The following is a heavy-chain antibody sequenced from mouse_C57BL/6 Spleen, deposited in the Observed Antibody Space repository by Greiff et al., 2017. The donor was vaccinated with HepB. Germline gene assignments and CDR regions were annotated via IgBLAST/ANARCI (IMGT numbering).Heavy chain of an antibody. J-gene: IGHJ2*01. CDR1: GYAFTNYL. CDR2: INPGSGGT. Sequence: QVQLQQSGAELVRPGTSVKVSCKASGYAFTNYLIEWVKQRPGQGLEWIGVINPGSGGTNYNEKFKGKATLTADKSSSTAYMQLSSLTSEDSAVYFCARSGYRSFDYWGQGTTLTVSS. D-gene: IGHD1-2*01. CDR3: ARSGYRSFDY. V-gene: IGHV1-54*01.